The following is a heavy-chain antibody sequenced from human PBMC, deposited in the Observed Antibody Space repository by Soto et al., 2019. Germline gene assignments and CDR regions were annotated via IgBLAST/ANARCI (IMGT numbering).Heavy chain of an antibody. CDR2: ISGRAASP. V-gene: IGHV3-23*01. D-gene: IGHD6-19*01. J-gene: IGHJ4*02. CDR1: GFTFSSYA. CDR3: AKDGPSAVAVYFDS. Sequence: EVQLLESGGGLVQPGGSLRLSCVASGFTFSSYAMSWVRQAPGKGLEWVSGISGRAASPSYADSVKGRFTISRDKSKNTLFLQMNSLRAEDTAIYFCAKDGPSAVAVYFDSWGQGTLVTVSS.